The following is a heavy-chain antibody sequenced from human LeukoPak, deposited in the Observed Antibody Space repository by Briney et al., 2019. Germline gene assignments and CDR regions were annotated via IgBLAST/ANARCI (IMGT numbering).Heavy chain of an antibody. CDR1: GFTVSRNY. J-gene: IGHJ1*01. V-gene: IGHV3-66*02. D-gene: IGHD5-18*01. CDR2: IYSGGST. CDR3: ARDLYSYGPRSFHH. Sequence: PGGSLRLSCAASGFTVSRNYMSWVRQAPGKGLEWVSVIYSGGSTYYADSVKGRLTISRDNSKNTLYLQMNSLRAEDTAVYYCARDLYSYGPRSFHHWGQGTLVTVSS.